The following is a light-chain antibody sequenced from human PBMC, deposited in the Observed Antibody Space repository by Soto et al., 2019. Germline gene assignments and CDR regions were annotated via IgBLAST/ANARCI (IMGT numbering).Light chain of an antibody. J-gene: IGKJ2*01. CDR3: QRYDSAPYT. CDR1: QAISNY. V-gene: IGKV1-27*01. CDR2: AAS. Sequence: DIQMTQSPSSLSTSVGDIVTITFRASQAISNYLAWYQRKPGNVPKLLIYAASTLQSGVPSRFSGSGSGTDFTLTINNLQPDDVATYYCQRYDSAPYTFGQGTKLEIK.